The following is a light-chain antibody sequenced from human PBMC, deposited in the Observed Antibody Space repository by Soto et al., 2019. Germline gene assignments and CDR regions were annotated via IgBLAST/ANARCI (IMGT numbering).Light chain of an antibody. CDR3: QHYNSYSEA. CDR1: QTVYHGH. Sequence: EIVLTQSPGALSLSPGERATLSCRASQTVYHGHLAWYQQKPGQAPRLLIYGASNRATGIPARFSGSGSGTDFTLTISSLQPDDFATHYCQHYNSYSEAFGQGTKVDIK. V-gene: IGKV3-20*01. CDR2: GAS. J-gene: IGKJ1*01.